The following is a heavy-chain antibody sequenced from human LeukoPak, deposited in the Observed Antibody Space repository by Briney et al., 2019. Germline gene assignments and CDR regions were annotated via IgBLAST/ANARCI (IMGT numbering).Heavy chain of an antibody. D-gene: IGHD3-10*01. V-gene: IGHV3-15*01. CDR3: TVVNYGSGSYPLGY. Sequence: PGGSLRLSCAASGFTFSHAWMSWVRQAPGKGLEWVGRIKNKPDGGTTDYAAPVQGRFTISRDDSKSTLSLQMNSLKAEDTAVYYCTVVNYGSGSYPLGYWGQGTLVTVSS. CDR2: IKNKPDGGTT. CDR1: GFTFSHAW. J-gene: IGHJ4*02.